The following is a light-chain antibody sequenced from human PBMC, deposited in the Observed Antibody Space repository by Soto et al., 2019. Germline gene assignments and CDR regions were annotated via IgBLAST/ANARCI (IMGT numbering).Light chain of an antibody. CDR2: EVS. J-gene: IGLJ3*02. V-gene: IGLV2-23*02. CDR1: SSVVGNL. Sequence: QSALTQPASVSGSPGQSITLSSTGISSVVGNLVAWYQHHPGKAPKLMIYEVSKRPSGVSNRFSGSKSGNTASLTISGLQAEDEADYYCCSYAGQRVFGGGTKLTVL. CDR3: CSYAGQRV.